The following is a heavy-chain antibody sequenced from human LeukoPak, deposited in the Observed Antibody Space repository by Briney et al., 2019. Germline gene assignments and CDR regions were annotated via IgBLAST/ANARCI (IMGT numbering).Heavy chain of an antibody. CDR2: IRYDGSNK. Sequence: GGSLRLSCAASGFTFSSYGMHWVRQAPGKGLEWVAFIRYDGSNKYYADSVKGRFTISRDNSKNTLHLQMNSLRAEDTAVYYCAKAPDSGYYFDYWGQGTLVTVSS. V-gene: IGHV3-30*02. J-gene: IGHJ4*02. CDR3: AKAPDSGYYFDY. D-gene: IGHD6-25*01. CDR1: GFTFSSYG.